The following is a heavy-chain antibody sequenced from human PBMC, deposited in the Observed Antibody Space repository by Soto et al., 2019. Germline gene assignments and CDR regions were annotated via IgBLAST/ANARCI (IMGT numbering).Heavy chain of an antibody. D-gene: IGHD5-12*01. CDR1: GGSFSGYY. Sequence: SETLSLTCAVYGGSFSGYYWSWIRQPPGKGLEWIGEINHSGSTNYNPSLRSRVTISVDTSKNQFSLKLSSVTAADTAVYYCARGGIVATINWFDPWGQGTLVTVSS. J-gene: IGHJ5*02. CDR3: ARGGIVATINWFDP. V-gene: IGHV4-34*01. CDR2: INHSGST.